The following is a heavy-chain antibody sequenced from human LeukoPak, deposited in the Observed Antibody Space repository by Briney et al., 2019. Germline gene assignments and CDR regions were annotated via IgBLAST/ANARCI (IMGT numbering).Heavy chain of an antibody. CDR2: ISGSGGST. Sequence: PGGSLRLSCAPSGFTSSSYALSWVRQAPGKGLEWVSAISGSGGSTYYADSVKGRFTISRDNSKNTLYLQMNSLRAEDTAVYYCAKDRLLWFGESTYNWFDPWGQGTLVTVSS. V-gene: IGHV3-23*01. J-gene: IGHJ5*02. D-gene: IGHD3-10*01. CDR1: GFTSSSYA. CDR3: AKDRLLWFGESTYNWFDP.